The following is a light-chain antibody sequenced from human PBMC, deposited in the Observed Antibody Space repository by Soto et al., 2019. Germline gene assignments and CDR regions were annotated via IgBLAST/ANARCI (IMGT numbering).Light chain of an antibody. CDR1: QNVGLF. CDR2: DAS. V-gene: IGKV3-11*01. J-gene: IGKJ3*01. CDR3: QHRSDWLGT. Sequence: EIVLTQSPATLSLSPGESATLSCRASQNVGLFLAWYQQKSGQTPRLLIYDASRRAPGIPARFSGGGSGTDVTLTISRLEPEDFAVYYCQHRSDWLGTFGPGTKVDIK.